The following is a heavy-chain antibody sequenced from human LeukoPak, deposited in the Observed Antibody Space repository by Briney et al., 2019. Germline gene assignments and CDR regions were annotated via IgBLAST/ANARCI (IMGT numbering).Heavy chain of an antibody. V-gene: IGHV1-2*06. CDR1: GYTFTGYY. D-gene: IGHD2-2*03. CDR2: INPNSGGT. CDR3: ASLDTVVVPAAMGVLWFDP. J-gene: IGHJ5*02. Sequence: GASVKVSCKASGYTFTGYYMHWVRQAPGQGLEWMGRINPNSGGTNYAQKFQGRVTMTRDTSISTAYMELSRLRSDDTAVYYCASLDTVVVPAAMGVLWFDPWGQGTLVTVSS.